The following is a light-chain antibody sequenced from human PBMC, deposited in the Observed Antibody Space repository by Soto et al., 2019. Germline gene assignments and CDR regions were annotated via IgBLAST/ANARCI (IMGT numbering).Light chain of an antibody. CDR1: QSVSSY. J-gene: IGKJ1*01. CDR3: DQYGQHSHP. Sequence: EIVVTQSPATLCLSPGERATLSCRASQSVSSYLAWYQQKPGQAPRLLIYGASSRATGIPDRFSGSGSGTVFTLTINIPEPDDFLDYYGDQYGQHSHPSGQATEV. CDR2: GAS. V-gene: IGKV3-20*01.